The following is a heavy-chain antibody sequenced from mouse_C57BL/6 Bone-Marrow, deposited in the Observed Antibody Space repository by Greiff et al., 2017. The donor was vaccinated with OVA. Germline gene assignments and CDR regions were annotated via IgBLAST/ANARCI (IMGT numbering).Heavy chain of an antibody. CDR3: ASLYYGNY. D-gene: IGHD2-1*01. Sequence: VQRVESGAELARPGASVKMSCKASGYTFTSYTMHWVKQRPGQGLEWIGYINPSSGYTKYNQKFKDKATLTADNSSSTAYMQLSSLTSEDSAVYYCASLYYGNYWGQGTTLTVSS. J-gene: IGHJ2*01. CDR1: GYTFTSYT. V-gene: IGHV1-4*01. CDR2: INPSSGYT.